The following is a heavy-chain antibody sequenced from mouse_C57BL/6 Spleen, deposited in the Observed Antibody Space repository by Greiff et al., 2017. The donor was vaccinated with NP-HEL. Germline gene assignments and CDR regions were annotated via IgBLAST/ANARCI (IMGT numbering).Heavy chain of an antibody. D-gene: IGHD1-1*01. CDR2: IHPNSGST. J-gene: IGHJ2*01. Sequence: QVQLQQPGAELVKPGASVKLSCKASGYTFTSYWMHWVKPRPGQGLEWIGMIHPNSGSTNYNEKFKSKATLTVDKSSSTAYMQLSSLTSEDSAVYYCAKDYYGSSPGYFDYWGQGTTLTVSS. CDR3: AKDYYGSSPGYFDY. V-gene: IGHV1-64*01. CDR1: GYTFTSYW.